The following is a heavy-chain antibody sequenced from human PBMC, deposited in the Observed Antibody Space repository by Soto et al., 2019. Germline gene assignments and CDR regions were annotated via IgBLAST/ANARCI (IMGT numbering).Heavy chain of an antibody. CDR3: TRDPPGTGIDY. Sequence: LRLSCAASGFTFSSYWMHWVRQAPGKGLVWVSRINPDGSSTNYADSVKGRFTISRDNAKNTLYLQMISLRAEDTAVYYCTRDPPGTGIDYWGQGTLVTVSS. D-gene: IGHD1-1*01. CDR1: GFTFSSYW. J-gene: IGHJ4*02. CDR2: INPDGSST. V-gene: IGHV3-74*01.